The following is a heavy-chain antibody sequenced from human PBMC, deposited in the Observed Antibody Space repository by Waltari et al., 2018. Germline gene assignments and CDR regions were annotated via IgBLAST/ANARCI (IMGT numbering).Heavy chain of an antibody. J-gene: IGHJ2*01. Sequence: QVQLQESGPGLVKPSETLSLTCAVSGYSISSGYYWGWIRQPPGKGLEWSGSIYHSGSTYDNPSLKSRVTISVDTSKNQFSLKLISVTAADTAVYYCARISSAPLGYFDLWGRGTLVTVSS. CDR3: ARISSAPLGYFDL. CDR2: IYHSGST. V-gene: IGHV4-38-2*01. CDR1: GYSISSGYY. D-gene: IGHD6-19*01.